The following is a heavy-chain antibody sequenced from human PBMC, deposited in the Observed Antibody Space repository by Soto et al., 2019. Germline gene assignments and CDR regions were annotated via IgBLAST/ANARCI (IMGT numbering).Heavy chain of an antibody. J-gene: IGHJ5*01. Sequence: ASVKVSCKASGYTFTSYDINWVRQATGQGLERMGWMNPNSGNTGYAQKFQGRVTMTRNTSISTAYMELSSLRSEDTAVYYCARGPLYSGDDRPDWFDPCGQRTLVTVSS. CDR2: MNPNSGNT. CDR1: GYTFTSYD. D-gene: IGHD5-12*01. CDR3: ARGPLYSGDDRPDWFDP. V-gene: IGHV1-8*01.